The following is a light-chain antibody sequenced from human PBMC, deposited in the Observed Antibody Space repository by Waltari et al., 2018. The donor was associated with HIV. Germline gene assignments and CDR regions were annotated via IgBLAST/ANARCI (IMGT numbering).Light chain of an antibody. CDR3: YSTDSGDSHKGV. V-gene: IGLV3-10*01. J-gene: IGLJ1*01. Sequence: SYELTQPPSVSVSPDQTATITCSGDALTNKPVYWYRQKPGQAPVLVILNDNRRPSGIPERCFGCKSWTMATLTINGAQVEDEADYYCYSTDSGDSHKGVFGTGT. CDR1: ALTNKP. CDR2: NDN.